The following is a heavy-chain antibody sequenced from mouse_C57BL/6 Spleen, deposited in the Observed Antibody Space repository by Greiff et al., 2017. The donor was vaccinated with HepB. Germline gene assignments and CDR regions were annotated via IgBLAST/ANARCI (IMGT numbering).Heavy chain of an antibody. Sequence: QVQLQQSGAELVRPGTSVKVSCKASGYAFTNYLIEWVKQRPGQGLEWIGVINPGSGGTNYNEKFKGKATLTADKSSSTAYMQLSSLTSEDSAVYFCARSQLRRGYAMDYWGQGTSVTVSS. CDR2: INPGSGGT. J-gene: IGHJ4*01. V-gene: IGHV1-54*01. CDR1: GYAFTNYL. CDR3: ARSQLRRGYAMDY. D-gene: IGHD1-1*01.